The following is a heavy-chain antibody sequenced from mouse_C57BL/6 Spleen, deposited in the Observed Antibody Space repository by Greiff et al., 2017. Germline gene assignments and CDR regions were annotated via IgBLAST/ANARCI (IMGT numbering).Heavy chain of an antibody. CDR3: ARGGLLSPLDD. D-gene: IGHD2-1*01. Sequence: VQLQQPGAELVKPGASVTMSCKVPGYTFTSYWITWVKQRPGPGLEWIGDIYPGCGSTNYNEQFKSKATLTVDTSTRTANMQLSSLTTEDSAVYYGARGGLLSPLDDWGQGTTLTVAS. V-gene: IGHV1-55*01. CDR2: IYPGCGST. CDR1: GYTFTSYW. J-gene: IGHJ2*01.